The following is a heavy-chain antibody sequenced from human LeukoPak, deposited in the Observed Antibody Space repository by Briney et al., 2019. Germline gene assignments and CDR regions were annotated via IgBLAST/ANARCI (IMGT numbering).Heavy chain of an antibody. V-gene: IGHV3-11*04. Sequence: GGSLRLSCAASGFTFSDYYMTWIRQAPGKGLEWVSYISSSGSAIYYADSVKGRFTISRDNAKNSLYLQMNSLRAEDTAAYYCAKDRVVVDYYMDVWGKGTTVTVSS. D-gene: IGHD2-15*01. CDR1: GFTFSDYY. CDR3: AKDRVVVDYYMDV. J-gene: IGHJ6*03. CDR2: ISSSGSAI.